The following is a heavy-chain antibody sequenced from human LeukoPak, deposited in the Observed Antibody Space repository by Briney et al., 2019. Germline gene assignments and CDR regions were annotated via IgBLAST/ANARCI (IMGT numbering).Heavy chain of an antibody. Sequence: GGSLRLSCAASGFTFSSYSMNWVRQAPGKGLEWVSSISSSSSYIYYADSVKGRFTISRDNAKNSLYLQMNSLRAEDTAVYYCASSRDGYNPSDYWGQGTLVTVSS. J-gene: IGHJ4*02. D-gene: IGHD5-24*01. V-gene: IGHV3-21*01. CDR1: GFTFSSYS. CDR2: ISSSSSYI. CDR3: ASSRDGYNPSDY.